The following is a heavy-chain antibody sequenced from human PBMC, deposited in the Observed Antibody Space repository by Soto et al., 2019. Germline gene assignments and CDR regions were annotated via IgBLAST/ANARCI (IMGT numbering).Heavy chain of an antibody. V-gene: IGHV3-33*01. J-gene: IGHJ6*02. Sequence: QVQVVESGGGVVQPGRSLRLSCAASGFTFSSFGMHWVRQAPGKGLEWVSLIWYDGSKKSYGDSVKGRFTISRDNSRNTVYLQMNSLSAADPAVYYCARDASYYSLWRGYYPSRNGMDVWGQGTTVTVSS. CDR2: IWYDGSKK. D-gene: IGHD3-3*01. CDR1: GFTFSSFG. CDR3: ARDASYYSLWRGYYPSRNGMDV.